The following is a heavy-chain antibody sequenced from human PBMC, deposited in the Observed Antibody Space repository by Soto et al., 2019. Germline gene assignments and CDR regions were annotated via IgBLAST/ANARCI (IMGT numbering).Heavy chain of an antibody. V-gene: IGHV4-59*01. CDR2: IYYSGST. D-gene: IGHD3-10*01. CDR3: ARDGDLLGFDP. J-gene: IGHJ5*02. CDR1: GGSISSYY. Sequence: PSETLSLTCTVSGGSISSYYWIWIRQPPGKGLEWIGYIYYSGSTNYNPSLKSRVTISVDTSKNQFSLKLSSVTAADTAVYYCARDGDLLGFDPWGQGTLVTVSS.